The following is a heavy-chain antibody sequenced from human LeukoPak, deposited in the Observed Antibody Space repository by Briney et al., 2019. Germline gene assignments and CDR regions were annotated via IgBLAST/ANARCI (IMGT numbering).Heavy chain of an antibody. V-gene: IGHV3-7*01. D-gene: IGHD6-19*01. CDR2: INPVGTAT. J-gene: IGHJ4*02. Sequence: GGSLTLSCAASGFSFSAYGMTWVRQAPGAGLEFVANINPVGTATYYADPVKGRFTISRDNAKNLVYLQMNSLRAEDTAVYHCGRFGYVAGVDLWGQGTLVTVSS. CDR3: GRFGYVAGVDL. CDR1: GFSFSAYG.